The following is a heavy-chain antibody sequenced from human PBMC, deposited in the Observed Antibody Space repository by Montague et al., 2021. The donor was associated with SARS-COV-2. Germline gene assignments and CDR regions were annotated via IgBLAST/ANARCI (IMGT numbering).Heavy chain of an antibody. D-gene: IGHD3-3*01. CDR1: GRSITSSS. Sequence: SETLSLTCGVYGRSITSSSWKWIRQPPGKGLEWIGYISDSGSTNYRPSLRSRVTMSVDTSKNQMSLKLTSVTAADTAVYYCARGCLWYYREVSGCYGMDVWGQGTTVTVSS. V-gene: IGHV4-59*12. CDR2: ISDSGST. CDR3: ARGCLWYYREVSGCYGMDV. J-gene: IGHJ6*02.